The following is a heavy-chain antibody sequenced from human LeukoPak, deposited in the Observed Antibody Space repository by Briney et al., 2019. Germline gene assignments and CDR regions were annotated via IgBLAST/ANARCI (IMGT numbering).Heavy chain of an antibody. CDR2: IYYSGST. CDR3: ARDPGLRPGDGGYFDY. Sequence: SETLSLTCTVSGGSISSYYWSWIRQPPGKGLEWIGYIYYSGSTNYNPSLKSRVTISVDTSKNQFSLKLSSVTAADTAVYYCARDPGLRPGDGGYFDYWGQGTLVTVST. D-gene: IGHD5/OR15-5a*01. V-gene: IGHV4-59*01. J-gene: IGHJ4*02. CDR1: GGSISSYY.